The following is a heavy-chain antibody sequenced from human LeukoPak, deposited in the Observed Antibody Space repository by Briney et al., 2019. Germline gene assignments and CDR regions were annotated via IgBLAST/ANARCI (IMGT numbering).Heavy chain of an antibody. Sequence: PSETLSLTCAVYGGSFSGYYWSWIRQPPGKGLEWIGEINHSGSTNYNPSLKSRVTISVDTSKNQFSLKLSSVTAADTAVYYCARLYCSSTSCYSPSNFDYWGQGTLVTVSS. V-gene: IGHV4-34*01. D-gene: IGHD2-2*01. CDR3: ARLYCSSTSCYSPSNFDY. J-gene: IGHJ4*02. CDR1: GGSFSGYY. CDR2: INHSGST.